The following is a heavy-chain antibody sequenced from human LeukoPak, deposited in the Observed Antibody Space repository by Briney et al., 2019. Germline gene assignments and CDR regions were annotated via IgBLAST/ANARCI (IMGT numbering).Heavy chain of an antibody. CDR2: INHSGST. D-gene: IGHD2-2*01. V-gene: IGHV4-34*01. CDR1: GGSFSGYY. CDR3: ARGPRLRYCSSTSCLKYFQD. J-gene: IGHJ1*01. Sequence: SETLSLTCAVYGGSFSGYYWSWIRQPPGKGLEWIGEINHSGSTNYNPSLKSRVTISVDTSKNQFSLKLSSVTAADTAVYYCARGPRLRYCSSTSCLKYFQDWGQGTLVTVSS.